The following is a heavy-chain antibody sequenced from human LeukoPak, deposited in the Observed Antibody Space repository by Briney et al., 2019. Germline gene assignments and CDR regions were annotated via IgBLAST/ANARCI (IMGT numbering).Heavy chain of an antibody. V-gene: IGHV4-59*08. D-gene: IGHD3-22*01. CDR3: AAQGYYYDSSGYYYSAFDI. CDR2: IYYSGST. CDR1: GGSFSGYY. Sequence: SETLSLTCAVYGGSFSGYYWSWIRQPPGKGLEWIGYIYYSGSTNYNPSLKSRVTISVDTSKNQFSLKLSSVTAADTAVYYCAAQGYYYDSSGYYYSAFDIWGQGTMVTVSS. J-gene: IGHJ3*02.